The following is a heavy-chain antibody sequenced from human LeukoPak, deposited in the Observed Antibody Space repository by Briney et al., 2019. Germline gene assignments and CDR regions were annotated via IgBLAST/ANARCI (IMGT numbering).Heavy chain of an antibody. CDR3: ARGPLYDYGDYHFDC. V-gene: IGHV3-33*01. CDR2: IWYNGSNK. Sequence: GGSLRLSCAASGFTFSSYGMHWVRQAPGKGLEWVAVIWYNGSNKYYTDSVKGRFTISRDNSKNTLYLQMNSLRAEDTAVYFCARGPLYDYGDYHFDCWGQGTLVTVSS. J-gene: IGHJ4*02. CDR1: GFTFSSYG. D-gene: IGHD4-17*01.